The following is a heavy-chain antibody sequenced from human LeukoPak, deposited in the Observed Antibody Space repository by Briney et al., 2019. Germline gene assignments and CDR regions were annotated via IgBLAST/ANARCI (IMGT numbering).Heavy chain of an antibody. CDR2: IYPGDSKT. J-gene: IGHJ3*01. CDR1: GYTFTNYW. CDR3: ARHRRTGGNDFCAFDV. V-gene: IGHV5-51*01. D-gene: IGHD3-3*01. Sequence: KAGESLRISCKASGYTFTNYWIGWVRQLPGKGPEWMGVIYPGDSKTKYNAPFQGLVTFSVDKATNIAYLQWNSLEASDTATYYCARHRRTGGNDFCAFDVWGQGTSVTVSS.